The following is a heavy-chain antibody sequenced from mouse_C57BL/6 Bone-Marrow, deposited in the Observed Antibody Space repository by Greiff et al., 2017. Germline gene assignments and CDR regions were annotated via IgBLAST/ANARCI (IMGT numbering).Heavy chain of an antibody. J-gene: IGHJ3*01. D-gene: IGHD2-2*01. CDR1: GFNIKDDY. CDR2: IDPENGDT. V-gene: IGHV14-4*01. Sequence: EVQLQESGAELVRPGASVKLSCTASGFNIKDDYMHWVKQRPEQGLEWIGWIDPENGDTEYASKFQGKATITAETSSHTAYLQLSSLTSEDPAVYYCTTTGYLFAYWGQGTLVTVSA. CDR3: TTTGYLFAY.